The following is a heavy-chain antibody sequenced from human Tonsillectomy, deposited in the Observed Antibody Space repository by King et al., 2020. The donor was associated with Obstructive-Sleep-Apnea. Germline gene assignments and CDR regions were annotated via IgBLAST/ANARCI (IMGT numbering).Heavy chain of an antibody. CDR2: IYYSGST. CDR3: ARREDMTTVTPGEYYFDY. D-gene: IGHD4-17*01. V-gene: IGHV4-59*08. J-gene: IGHJ4*02. Sequence: VQLQESGPGLVKPSETLSLTCTVSSGSISSSCWSWIRQPPGKGLEWIGFIYYSGSTNYNPSLKSRVTMSLDTSKNQFSLKLSSVTAADTAVYFCARREDMTTVTPGEYYFDYWGQGTLVAVSS. CDR1: SGSISSSC.